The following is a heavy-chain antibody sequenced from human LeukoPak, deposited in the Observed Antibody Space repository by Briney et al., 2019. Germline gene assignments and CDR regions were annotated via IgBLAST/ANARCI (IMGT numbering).Heavy chain of an antibody. V-gene: IGHV4-30-4*01. CDR2: IFYSGST. D-gene: IGHD3-10*01. CDR1: GGSISSGDYY. Sequence: SGTLSLTCTVSGGSISSGDYYWSWIRQPPGKGLEWIGYIFYSGSTYYNPSLKSLVTISVDTSKKQFSLKLSSVTAADTAVYYCARETYYYGSSYVDYWGQGTLVTVSS. CDR3: ARETYYYGSSYVDY. J-gene: IGHJ4*02.